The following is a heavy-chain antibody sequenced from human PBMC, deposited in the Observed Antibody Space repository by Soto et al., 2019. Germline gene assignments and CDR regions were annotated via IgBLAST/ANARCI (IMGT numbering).Heavy chain of an antibody. CDR1: GYTFTSYY. D-gene: IGHD5-18*01. Sequence: ASVKVSCKASGYTFTSYYMHWVRQAPGQGLEWMGIINPSGGSTSYAQKFQGRVTMTRDTSTSTVYMELSSLRSEDTAVYYCARGLEDTAMVPAMDVWGQGTTVTVSS. V-gene: IGHV1-46*01. J-gene: IGHJ6*02. CDR3: ARGLEDTAMVPAMDV. CDR2: INPSGGST.